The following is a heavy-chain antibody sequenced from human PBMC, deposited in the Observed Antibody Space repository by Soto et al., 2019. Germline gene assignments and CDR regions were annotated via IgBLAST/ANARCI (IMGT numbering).Heavy chain of an antibody. CDR2: ISYDGSNK. J-gene: IGHJ4*02. D-gene: IGHD3-22*01. Sequence: GGSLRLSCAASGFTFSSYAMHWVRQAPGKGLEWGAVISYDGSNKYYADSVKGRFTISRDNSKNTLYLQMNSLRAEDTAVYYFGRDMIVVVINKFFYWGQGTLVTVSS. V-gene: IGHV3-30-3*01. CDR3: GRDMIVVVINKFFY. CDR1: GFTFSSYA.